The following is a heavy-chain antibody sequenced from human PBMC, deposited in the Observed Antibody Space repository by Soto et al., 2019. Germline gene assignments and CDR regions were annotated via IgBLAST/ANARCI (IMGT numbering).Heavy chain of an antibody. CDR1: GFTFSSYE. CDR2: ISSSGSTI. D-gene: IGHD5-18*01. Sequence: GGSLRLSCAASGFTFSSYEMNWVRQAPGEGLEWVSYISSSGSTIYYADSVKGRFTISRDNAKNPLYLQMNSLRAEDTAVYYCARDLLKPDSQDYFDYWGQGTLVTVSS. CDR3: ARDLLKPDSQDYFDY. V-gene: IGHV3-48*03. J-gene: IGHJ4*02.